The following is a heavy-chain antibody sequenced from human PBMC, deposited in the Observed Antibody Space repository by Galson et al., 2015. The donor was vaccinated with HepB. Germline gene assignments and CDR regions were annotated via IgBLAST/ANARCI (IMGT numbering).Heavy chain of an antibody. CDR3: ARGVRQYYYDSTGGG. CDR1: GFTFSTW. CDR2: IKQDGSEK. D-gene: IGHD3-22*01. J-gene: IGHJ4*02. Sequence: SLRLSCAASGFTFSTWMSWVRQAPGKGLEWVANIKQDGSEKNYVDSVKGRFTISRDNAKKSLYLQMNSLRVEDTAVYYCARGVRQYYYDSTGGGWGQGTLVTVSS. V-gene: IGHV3-7*03.